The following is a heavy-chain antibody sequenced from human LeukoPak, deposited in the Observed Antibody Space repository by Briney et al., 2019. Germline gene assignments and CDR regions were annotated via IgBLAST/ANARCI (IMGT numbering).Heavy chain of an antibody. V-gene: IGHV1-69*13. CDR1: GGTFSSYA. CDR3: ARDSYPWIQLWLPGDY. Sequence: ASVKVSCKASGGTFSSYAISWVRQAPGQGLEWMGGIIPIFGTANYAQKFQGRVTITADESTSTAYMELRSLRSDDTAVYYCARDSYPWIQLWLPGDYWGQGTLVTVSS. D-gene: IGHD5-18*01. CDR2: IIPIFGTA. J-gene: IGHJ4*02.